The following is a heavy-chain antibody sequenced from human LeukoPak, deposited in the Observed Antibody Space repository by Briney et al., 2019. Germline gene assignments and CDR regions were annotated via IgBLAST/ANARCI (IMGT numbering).Heavy chain of an antibody. CDR1: GSTFSSYA. CDR2: IYSGGST. V-gene: IGHV3-53*01. CDR3: ARDQKLTGDAFDI. J-gene: IGHJ3*02. D-gene: IGHD7-27*01. Sequence: GGSLRLSCAASGSTFSSYAMSWVRQAPGKGLEWVSVIYSGGSTYYADSVKGRFTISRDNSKNTLYLQMNSLRAEDTAVYYCARDQKLTGDAFDIWGQGTMVTVSS.